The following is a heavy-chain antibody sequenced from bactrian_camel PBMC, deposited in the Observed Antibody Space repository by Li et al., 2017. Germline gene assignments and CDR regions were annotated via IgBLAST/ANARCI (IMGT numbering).Heavy chain of an antibody. CDR2: IDSDGIT. D-gene: IGHD2*01. V-gene: IGHV3S26*01. Sequence: HVQLVESGGGSVQAGDSLTLSCRCSGYNVNSDCLAWFRQVAGKEREGVAGIDSDGITSYADSVKSRFTISQDNAKNTLYLQLNSLKTEDTAMYYCARGCYSGYNGTPRARGPRSPSP. J-gene: IGHJ4*01. CDR1: GYNVNSDC.